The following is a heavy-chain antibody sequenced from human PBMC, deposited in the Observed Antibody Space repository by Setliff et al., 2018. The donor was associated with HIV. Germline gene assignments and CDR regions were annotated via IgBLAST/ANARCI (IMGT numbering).Heavy chain of an antibody. J-gene: IGHJ4*02. V-gene: IGHV4-38-2*01. CDR2: VYHSGTT. Sequence: KTSETLSLTCAVSGYSISTAYYWGWIRQPPGKGLEWIGSVYHSGTTYYNPSLKGRVTISVDMSNNQFSLKVTSVTAADTAVYYCMRGRSITVFGVAYFDFWGQGTQVTVSS. CDR3: MRGRSITVFGVAYFDF. CDR1: GYSISTAYY. D-gene: IGHD3-3*01.